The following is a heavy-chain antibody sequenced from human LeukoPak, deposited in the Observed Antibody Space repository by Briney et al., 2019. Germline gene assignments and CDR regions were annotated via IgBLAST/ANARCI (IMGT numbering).Heavy chain of an antibody. CDR2: MSPNSGDT. D-gene: IGHD7-27*01. V-gene: IGHV1-8*01. CDR1: GYTFTSYD. Sequence: ASVTVSCKASGYTFTSYDFNWVRQATGQGLEWMGWMSPNSGDTGYAQKFQGRVTMTRNTAISTAYMELSSLRSEDTAVYYCARGPPDTGDFDYWGQGTLVTVSS. J-gene: IGHJ4*02. CDR3: ARGPPDTGDFDY.